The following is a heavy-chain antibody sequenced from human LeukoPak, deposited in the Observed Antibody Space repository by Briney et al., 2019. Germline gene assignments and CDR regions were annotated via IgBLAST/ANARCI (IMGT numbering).Heavy chain of an antibody. Sequence: PGGSLRLSCAASGFTFDNYAMHWVRQAPGKGLEWVSGISWNSGSIGYADSVKGRFTISRDNAKNSLYLQMNSLRTEDMALYYCAKDEFVASDFTGAFDILGQGTMVTVSS. CDR1: GFTFDNYA. J-gene: IGHJ3*02. V-gene: IGHV3-9*03. CDR2: ISWNSGSI. D-gene: IGHD2-8*02. CDR3: AKDEFVASDFTGAFDI.